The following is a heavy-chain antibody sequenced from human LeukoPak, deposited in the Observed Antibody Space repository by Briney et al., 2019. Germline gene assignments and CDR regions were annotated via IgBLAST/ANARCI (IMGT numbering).Heavy chain of an antibody. CDR2: SNSDGSST. Sequence: GGSLRLSCAASGFTFSSYWMHWVRQAPGKGLVWVSRSNSDGSSTNYADSVKGRFTISRDNAKNTLYLQMNSLRAEDAAVYYCARGGDYPFDYWGQGTLVTVSS. CDR3: ARGGDYPFDY. D-gene: IGHD4-17*01. J-gene: IGHJ4*02. V-gene: IGHV3-74*01. CDR1: GFTFSSYW.